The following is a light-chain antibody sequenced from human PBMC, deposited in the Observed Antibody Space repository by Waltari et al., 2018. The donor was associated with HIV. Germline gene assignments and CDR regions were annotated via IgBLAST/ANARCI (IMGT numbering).Light chain of an antibody. V-gene: IGLV2-11*01. CDR2: DVT. J-gene: IGLJ3*02. CDR3: CSYAGTWL. Sequence: QSALTQPHSVSGSPGQSVTLSCTGPSSDVGDYNYVSWYQRHPGHAPKLMIYDVTKRPSGVPDRFSGSKSGNTASLTISGLQAEDDAEYYCCSYAGTWLFGGGTKLTVL. CDR1: SSDVGDYNY.